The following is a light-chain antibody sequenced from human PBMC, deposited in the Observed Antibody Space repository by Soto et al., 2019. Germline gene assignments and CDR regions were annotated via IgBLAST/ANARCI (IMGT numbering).Light chain of an antibody. CDR2: EVT. J-gene: IGLJ1*01. CDR3: NSYTTLSNRV. CDR1: STDIGAYNY. V-gene: IGLV2-14*01. Sequence: QSALTQPASVSGSPGQSITISCTGTSTDIGAYNYVSWYQHHPGKAPKLLIYEVTNRPSGVSNRFSGSKSGNTASLTISGLQAEDGANYYCNSYTTLSNRVFGTGTKVTVL.